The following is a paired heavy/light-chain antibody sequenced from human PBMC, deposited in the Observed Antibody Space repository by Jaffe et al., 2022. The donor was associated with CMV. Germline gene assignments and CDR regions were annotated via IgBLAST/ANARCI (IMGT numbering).Heavy chain of an antibody. CDR1: GGSVSTYSYY. Sequence: QLQLQESGPGLVKASETLTLTCTVSGGSVSTYSYYWGWIRQPPGKGLEWIGNILYSGTTYSNPSLNSRVTISVDTSKNHFSLRLSSVTAADSAVYYCARPQSSSWVFDYWGQGTLVTVSS. J-gene: IGHJ4*02. V-gene: IGHV4-39*02. D-gene: IGHD6-13*01. CDR2: ILYSGTT. CDR3: ARPQSSSWVFDY.
Light chain of an antibody. Sequence: QSALTQPASVSGSPGQSITISCTGTSSDVGSYNLVSWYQLHPGKTPKVLIFEIRKRPSGVSNRFSGSKSGNTASLTISGLQAEDEADYYCCSYAGSSTVVFGGGTKLTVL. CDR3: CSYAGSSTVV. J-gene: IGLJ2*01. V-gene: IGLV2-23*02. CDR2: EIR. CDR1: SSDVGSYNL.